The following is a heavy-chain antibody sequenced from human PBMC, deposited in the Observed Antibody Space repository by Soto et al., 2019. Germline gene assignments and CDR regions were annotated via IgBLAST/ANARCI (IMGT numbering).Heavy chain of an antibody. CDR2: IRGSGDGT. CDR3: TRDPNGDYIGAFDF. V-gene: IGHV3-23*01. D-gene: IGHD4-17*01. Sequence: EVQVLESGGGSIQPGGSQSLSCTTSKFIFSTYAMTWVRQAPGEGLEWVSSIRGSGDGTSYADSVRGRFTISRDNSKNTLYLRMNSLRVEDTAVYYCTRDPNGDYIGAFDFWGQGMLVTVSS. CDR1: KFIFSTYA. J-gene: IGHJ3*01.